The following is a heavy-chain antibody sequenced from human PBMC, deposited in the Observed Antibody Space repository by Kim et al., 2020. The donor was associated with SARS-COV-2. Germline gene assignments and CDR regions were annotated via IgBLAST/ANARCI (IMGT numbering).Heavy chain of an antibody. Sequence: DSVKGRFTISRDNAKNSLYLQMNSLRAEDTAVYYCASSRITIIYYGMDVWGQGTTVTVSS. V-gene: IGHV3-21*01. J-gene: IGHJ6*02. CDR3: ASSRITIIYYGMDV. D-gene: IGHD3-10*01.